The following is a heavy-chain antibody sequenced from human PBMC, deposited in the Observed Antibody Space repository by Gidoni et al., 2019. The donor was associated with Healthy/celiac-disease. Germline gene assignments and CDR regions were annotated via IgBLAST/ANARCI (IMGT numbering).Heavy chain of an antibody. CDR3: ARDSAIAVAGKWGHTNNYYYYGMDV. Sequence: QVQLQQWGAGLLKPSETLSLTRAVYGGSFSGYYWSWIRQPPGKGLEWIGEINHSGSTNYNPSLKSRVTISVDTSKNQCSLKLSSVTAADTAVYYCARDSAIAVAGKWGHTNNYYYYGMDVWGQGTTVTVSS. D-gene: IGHD6-19*01. CDR2: INHSGST. V-gene: IGHV4-34*01. CDR1: GGSFSGYY. J-gene: IGHJ6*02.